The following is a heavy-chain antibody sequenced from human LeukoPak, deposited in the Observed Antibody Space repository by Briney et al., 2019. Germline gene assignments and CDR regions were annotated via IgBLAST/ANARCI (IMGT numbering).Heavy chain of an antibody. D-gene: IGHD1-1*01. CDR1: GYIFTSSY. V-gene: IGHV1-46*01. CDR3: ARRAQVERRHSQFDY. CDR2: INPSGGST. J-gene: IGHJ4*02. Sequence: ASVKVSCKASGYIFTSSYIHWVRQAPGQGLEWMGTINPSGGSTGYAEKFQGRVTMTRDMSTSTVYMELSSLRSEDTAVSYCARRAQVERRHSQFDYWGQGTLVTVSS.